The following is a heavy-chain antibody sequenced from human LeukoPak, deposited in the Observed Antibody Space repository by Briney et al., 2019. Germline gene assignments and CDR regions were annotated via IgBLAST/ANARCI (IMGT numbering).Heavy chain of an antibody. V-gene: IGHV4-30-4*01. CDR1: GGSINSGDYY. CDR3: AREDHCSSTSCSYFFDY. CDR2: IYYSGST. D-gene: IGHD2-2*01. J-gene: IGHJ4*02. Sequence: SQTLSLTCTVSGGSINSGDYYWSWIRQPPGKGLEWIGYIYYSGSTYYNPSLKSRVTISVDTSKNQFSLKLSPVTAADSAVYYCAREDHCSSTSCSYFFDYWGQGTLVTVSS.